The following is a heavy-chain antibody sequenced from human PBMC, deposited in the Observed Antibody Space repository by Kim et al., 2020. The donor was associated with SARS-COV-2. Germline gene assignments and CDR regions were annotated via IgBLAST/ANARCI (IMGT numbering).Heavy chain of an antibody. J-gene: IGHJ6*02. D-gene: IGHD6-13*01. CDR3: ARPKRSWPHYAMDV. Sequence: NPARNSRVTISVDTSKNQFSLKLSSVTAADTALYYCARPKRSWPHYAMDVWGQGTTVTVSS. V-gene: IGHV4-39*01.